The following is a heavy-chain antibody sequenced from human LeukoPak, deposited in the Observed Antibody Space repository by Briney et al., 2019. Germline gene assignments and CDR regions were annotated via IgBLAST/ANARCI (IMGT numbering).Heavy chain of an antibody. V-gene: IGHV4-39*01. J-gene: IGHJ4*02. CDR1: GGSISSSSYY. CDR3: ARRRGYDILTGYYSPLPFDY. Sequence: SETLSLTCTVSGGSISSSSYYWDWIRQPPGKGLEWIGSIYYSGSTHYNPSLNSRVTISVDTSKNQFSLKLSSMTAADTAVYYCARRRGYDILTGYYSPLPFDYWGQGTLVTVSS. CDR2: IYYSGST. D-gene: IGHD3-9*01.